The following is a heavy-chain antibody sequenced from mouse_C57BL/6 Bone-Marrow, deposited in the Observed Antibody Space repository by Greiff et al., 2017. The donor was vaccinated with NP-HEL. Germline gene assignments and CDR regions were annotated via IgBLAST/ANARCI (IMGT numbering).Heavy chain of an antibody. CDR2: ISSGGSYT. CDR1: GFTFSSYG. V-gene: IGHV5-6*01. D-gene: IGHD1-1*01. Sequence: EVQRVESGGDLVKPGGSLKLSCAASGFTFSSYGMSWVRQTPDKRLEWVATISSGGSYTYYPDSVKGRFTISRDNAKNTLYLQMSSLKSEDTAMYYCARRGYGSRTYYAMDYWGQGTSVTVSS. CDR3: ARRGYGSRTYYAMDY. J-gene: IGHJ4*01.